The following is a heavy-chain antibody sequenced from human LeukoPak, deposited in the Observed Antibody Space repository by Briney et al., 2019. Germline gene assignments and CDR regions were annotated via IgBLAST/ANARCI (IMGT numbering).Heavy chain of an antibody. CDR1: GFTFDDYV. D-gene: IGHD5-12*01. CDR2: ISWNSGSI. V-gene: IGHV3-9*01. J-gene: IGHJ4*02. Sequence: PGRSLRLSCAASGFTFDDYVMHWVREAPGKGPEWVSGISWNSGSIGYADSVKGRFTISRDNAKNSLYLQMNSLRAEDTALYYCAKDIGDIVATTGGYFDYWGQGTLVTVSS. CDR3: AKDIGDIVATTGGYFDY.